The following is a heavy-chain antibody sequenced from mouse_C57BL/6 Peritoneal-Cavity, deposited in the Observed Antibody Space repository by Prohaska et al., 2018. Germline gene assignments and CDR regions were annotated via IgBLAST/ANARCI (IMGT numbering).Heavy chain of an antibody. CDR1: FSTFTDYY. CDR2: ITHNNGGT. V-gene: IGHV1-26*01. CDR3: ASDGNIEGYGMDY. D-gene: IGHD2-1*01. Sequence: PGSSVILSFTSSFSTFTDYYMNWLKQCLANILAWIGDITHNNGGTSYNQKLKGKATLTVDKSSSTAYMERSSRRSEESAVYYCASDGNIEGYGMDYWGEGISGTVSA. J-gene: IGHJ4*01.